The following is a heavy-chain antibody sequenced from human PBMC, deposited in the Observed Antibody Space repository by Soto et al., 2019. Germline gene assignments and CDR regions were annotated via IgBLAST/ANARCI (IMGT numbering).Heavy chain of an antibody. D-gene: IGHD3-10*01. Sequence: GGSLRLPCAASGFTFSSYSMNWVRQAPVKGLEWVSYISSSSSTIYYADSVKGRFTICRDNAKNSLYLQMNSLRAEDTAVYNCARHRGRYRGQGTLVTVA. J-gene: IGHJ4*02. CDR3: ARHRGRY. V-gene: IGHV3-48*01. CDR2: ISSSSSTI. CDR1: GFTFSSYS.